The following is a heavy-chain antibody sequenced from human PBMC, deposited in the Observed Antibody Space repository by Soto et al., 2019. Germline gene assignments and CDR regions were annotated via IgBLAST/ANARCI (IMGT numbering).Heavy chain of an antibody. V-gene: IGHV4-59*01. CDR1: GGSISSYY. CDR3: AREDGPSSGWFDP. D-gene: IGHD3-3*01. Sequence: PSETLSLTCTVSGGSISSYYWSWIRRPPGKGLEWIGYIYYSGSTNYNPSLKSRVTISVDTSKNQFSLKLSSVTAADTAVYYCAREDGPSSGWFDPWGQGTLVTVS. CDR2: IYYSGST. J-gene: IGHJ5*02.